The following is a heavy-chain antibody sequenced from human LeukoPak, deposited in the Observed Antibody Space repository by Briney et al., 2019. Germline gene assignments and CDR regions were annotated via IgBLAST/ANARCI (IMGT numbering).Heavy chain of an antibody. J-gene: IGHJ4*02. D-gene: IGHD2-2*01. Sequence: GASVKVSCKASGGTFSSYAISWVRQAPGQGLQWMGGIIPIFGTANYAQKFQGRVTITTDESTSTAYMELSSLRSEDTAVYYCASPYCSSTSCYLYFDYWGQGTLVTVSS. CDR2: IIPIFGTA. CDR3: ASPYCSSTSCYLYFDY. V-gene: IGHV1-69*05. CDR1: GGTFSSYA.